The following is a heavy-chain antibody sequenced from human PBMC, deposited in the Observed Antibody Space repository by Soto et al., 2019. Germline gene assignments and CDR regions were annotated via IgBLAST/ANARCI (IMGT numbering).Heavy chain of an antibody. CDR3: AKGVVREPAYFDY. V-gene: IGHV3-30*18. CDR1: GFTFSAFA. CDR2: ISYDGRNE. Sequence: QVQMVESGGGVAQPGRSLRLSCTVSGFTFSAFAMYWVRQAPGKGLEWVALISYDGRNEDYAESVRGRFTISRDNSKNTLYLDMNSLSTEESAVYFCAKGVVREPAYFDYWGQGTLVTVSS. J-gene: IGHJ4*02. D-gene: IGHD3-10*01.